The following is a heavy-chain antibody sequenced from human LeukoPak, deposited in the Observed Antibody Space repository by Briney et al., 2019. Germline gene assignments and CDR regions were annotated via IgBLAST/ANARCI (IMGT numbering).Heavy chain of an antibody. D-gene: IGHD6-13*01. Sequence: PSETLSLTCAVYGGSFSGYYWSWIRQPPGKGLEWIGEINHSGSTNYNPSLKSRVTISVDTSKNQFSLKLSSVTAADTAVYYCARGGRIAAAGPTKYYYYGMDVWGQGTTVTVSS. CDR3: ARGGRIAAAGPTKYYYYGMDV. J-gene: IGHJ6*02. V-gene: IGHV4-34*01. CDR2: INHSGST. CDR1: GGSFSGYY.